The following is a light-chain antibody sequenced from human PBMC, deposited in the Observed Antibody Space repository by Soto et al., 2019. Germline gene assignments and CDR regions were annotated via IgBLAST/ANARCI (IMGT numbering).Light chain of an antibody. Sequence: IQMTLSPSSLAAAVGGRVTIAFLASQSISSYLNWHQQKPGKAPKLLIYAASSLQSGVPSRFSGSGSGTDFTLTISSLQPEDFAAYYCQTGCSPPLTFGGGTRLEIK. CDR1: QSISSY. CDR2: AAS. CDR3: QTGCSPPLT. V-gene: IGKV1-39*01. J-gene: IGKJ5*01.